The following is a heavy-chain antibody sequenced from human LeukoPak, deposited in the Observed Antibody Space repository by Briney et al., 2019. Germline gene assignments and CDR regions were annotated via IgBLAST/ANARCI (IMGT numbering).Heavy chain of an antibody. J-gene: IGHJ1*01. CDR2: INHSGST. V-gene: IGHV4-34*01. CDR3: ARAASLGYCSSTSCYAPPGYFQH. CDR1: GGSFSGYY. D-gene: IGHD2-2*01. Sequence: SETLSPTCAVYGGSFSGYYWSWIRQPPGKGLEWIGEINHSGSTNYNPSLKSRVTISVDTSKNRFSLKLSSVTAADTAVYYCARAASLGYCSSTSCYAPPGYFQHWGQGTLVTVSS.